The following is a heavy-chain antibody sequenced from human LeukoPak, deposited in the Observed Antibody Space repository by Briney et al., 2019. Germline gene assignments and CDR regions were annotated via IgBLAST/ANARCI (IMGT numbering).Heavy chain of an antibody. D-gene: IGHD2-8*02. CDR1: GGSFSGYY. CDR3: ARGTSGARYYYYGMDV. CDR2: INHSGST. Sequence: SETLSLTCAVYGGSFSGYYWSWIRQPPGKGLEWIGEINHSGSTNYNPSLKSRVTISVDTSKNQFSLKLSSVIAADTAVYYCARGTSGARYYYYGMDVWGKGTTVTVSS. V-gene: IGHV4-34*01. J-gene: IGHJ6*04.